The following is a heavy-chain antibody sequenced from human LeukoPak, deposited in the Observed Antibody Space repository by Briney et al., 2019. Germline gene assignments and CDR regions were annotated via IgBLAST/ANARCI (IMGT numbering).Heavy chain of an antibody. V-gene: IGHV3-53*01. CDR1: GFTVSSNY. D-gene: IGHD1-26*01. CDR3: PRGSEWDLLGSCDY. J-gene: IGHJ4*02. Sequence: SGGSLRLSCAASGFTVSSNYMSWVRQAPGKGLEWVSVIYSGGSTYYADSVKGRFTISRDNAKNSLYLQMNSLRPEDTAVYYCPRGSEWDLLGSCDYWGQGTLVTVSS. CDR2: IYSGGST.